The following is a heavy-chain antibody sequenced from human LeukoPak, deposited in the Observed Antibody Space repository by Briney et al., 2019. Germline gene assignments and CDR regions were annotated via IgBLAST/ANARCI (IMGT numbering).Heavy chain of an antibody. CDR1: GGSISSYY. V-gene: IGHV4-59*01. CDR2: IYYSGST. Sequence: SETLSLTCTVSGGSISSYYWSWIRQPPGKGLEWIGYIYYSGSTNYNPSLKSRVTISVDTSKNQLSLKLSSVTAADTAVYYCAKDIYRYGSGSYAITFDYWGQGTLVTVSS. CDR3: AKDIYRYGSGSYAITFDY. J-gene: IGHJ4*02. D-gene: IGHD3-10*01.